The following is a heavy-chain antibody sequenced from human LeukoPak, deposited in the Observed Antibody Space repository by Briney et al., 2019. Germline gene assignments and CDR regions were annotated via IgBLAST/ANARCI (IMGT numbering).Heavy chain of an antibody. J-gene: IGHJ4*02. V-gene: IGHV4-34*01. Sequence: SETLSLTCAVYGGSFSGYYWSWIRQPPGKGLEWIGEINHSGSTNYNPSLKSRVTISVDTSKNQFSLKLSSVTAADTAVYYCARAVDSSGYLPFDYWGQGTLVTVSS. CDR1: GGSFSGYY. D-gene: IGHD3-22*01. CDR3: ARAVDSSGYLPFDY. CDR2: INHSGST.